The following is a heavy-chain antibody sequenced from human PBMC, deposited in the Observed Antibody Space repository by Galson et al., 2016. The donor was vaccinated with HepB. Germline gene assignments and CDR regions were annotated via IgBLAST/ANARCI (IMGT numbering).Heavy chain of an antibody. V-gene: IGHV5-51*01. CDR3: ARTISLLRGVGRGMDV. Sequence: QSGAEVKKPGESLRISCTGSGYNFANYWIGWVRQMPGRGLEWMGIIFPGYSDTSYSPSLSGQVTISADNSLSTAYQQWSSLQASDTATNYCARTISLLRGVGRGMDVWGQGTTVTVSS. CDR2: IFPGYSDT. J-gene: IGHJ6*02. CDR1: GYNFANYW. D-gene: IGHD3-10*01.